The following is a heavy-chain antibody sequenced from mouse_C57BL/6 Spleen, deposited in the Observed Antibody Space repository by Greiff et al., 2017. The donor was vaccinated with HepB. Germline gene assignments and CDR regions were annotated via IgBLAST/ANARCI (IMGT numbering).Heavy chain of an antibody. CDR2: IYPGDGDT. CDR1: GYAFSSSW. CDR3: ARSSGLGRYYFDY. V-gene: IGHV1-82*01. D-gene: IGHD4-1*01. Sequence: QVQLQQSGPELVKPGASVKISCKASGYAFSSSWMNWVKQRPGKGLEWIGRIYPGDGDTNYNGKFKGKATLTADKSSSTAYMQLSSLTSEDSAVYFCARSSGLGRYYFDYWGQGTTLTVSS. J-gene: IGHJ2*01.